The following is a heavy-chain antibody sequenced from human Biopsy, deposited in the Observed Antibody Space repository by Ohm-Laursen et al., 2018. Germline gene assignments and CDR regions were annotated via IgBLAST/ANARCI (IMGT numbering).Heavy chain of an antibody. CDR1: GGSVSSNTNY. CDR2: IFYSGTI. J-gene: IGHJ5*02. V-gene: IGHV4-39*01. Sequence: SQTLSLTWAVSGGSVSSNTNYWAWIRQPPGKGLEWIGSIFYSGTIYYNPSLKSRVSISVDTSKNQFSLNLNSVTAADTAVYYCARHPTGFWFDPWGQGTLVIVSS. CDR3: ARHPTGFWFDP.